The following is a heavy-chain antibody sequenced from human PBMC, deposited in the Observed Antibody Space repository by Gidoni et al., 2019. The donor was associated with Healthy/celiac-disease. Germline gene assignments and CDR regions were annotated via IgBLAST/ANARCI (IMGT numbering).Heavy chain of an antibody. D-gene: IGHD4-17*01. CDR2: ISRSGSTI. J-gene: IGHJ4*02. CDR1: VFTFSSSE. Sequence: EVQLVESGGGLVQPGGSLRLSCAASVFTFSSSEMNWVRQAPGKGLEWVSYISRSGSTIYYADSVKGRFTISRDNAKNSLYLQMNSLRAEDTAVYYCARTRDRIHTVTHAFDYWGQGTLVTVSS. CDR3: ARTRDRIHTVTHAFDY. V-gene: IGHV3-48*03.